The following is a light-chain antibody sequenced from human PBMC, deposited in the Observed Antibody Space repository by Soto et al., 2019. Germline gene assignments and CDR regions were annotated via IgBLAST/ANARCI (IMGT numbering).Light chain of an antibody. J-gene: IGLJ3*02. CDR1: SSDVGAYNY. Sequence: QSALTQPRSVSGSPGQSVTISCTGTSSDVGAYNYVFWYQHHPGKAPKVMIYDVSERPSGVPDRFSGSKSDNKAYLTISGLQAEDEADYYCCSYAGSYSWVFGGGTKLTVL. CDR2: DVS. V-gene: IGLV2-11*01. CDR3: CSYAGSYSWV.